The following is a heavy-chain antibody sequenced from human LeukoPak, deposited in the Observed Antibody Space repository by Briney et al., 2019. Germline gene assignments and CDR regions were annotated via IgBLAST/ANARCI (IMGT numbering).Heavy chain of an antibody. Sequence: GGSLRLSCAASGFTFSSYAMSWVRQAPGKGLEWVSAISGSGGSTYYADSVKGRFIISRDNSKNTLFLQMNSLRVEDTAVYYCAQGWRSRDYYFDYWGQATLVTVSS. CDR2: ISGSGGST. V-gene: IGHV3-23*01. D-gene: IGHD2-15*01. J-gene: IGHJ4*02. CDR3: AQGWRSRDYYFDY. CDR1: GFTFSSYA.